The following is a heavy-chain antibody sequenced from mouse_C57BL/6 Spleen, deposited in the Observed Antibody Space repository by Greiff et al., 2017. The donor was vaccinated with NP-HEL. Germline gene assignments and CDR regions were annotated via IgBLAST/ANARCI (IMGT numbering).Heavy chain of an antibody. CDR3: AKNVGLYYAMDY. CDR1: GFSLTSYG. CDR2: IWRGGST. Sequence: QVQLQQLGPGLVQPSQSLSITCTVSGFSLTSYGVHWVRQSPGKGLEWLGVIWRGGSTDYNAAFMSRLSITKDNSKSQVFFKMNSLQADDTAIYYCAKNVGLYYAMDYWGQGTSVTVSS. J-gene: IGHJ4*01. V-gene: IGHV2-5*01.